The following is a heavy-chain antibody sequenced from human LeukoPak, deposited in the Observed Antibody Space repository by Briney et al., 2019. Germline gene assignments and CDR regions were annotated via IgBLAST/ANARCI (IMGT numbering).Heavy chain of an antibody. V-gene: IGHV1-69*06. D-gene: IGHD6-19*01. CDR1: GGTFSSYA. J-gene: IGHJ4*02. CDR3: ARVTVAGTLDY. CDR2: IIPIFGTA. Sequence: ASVKVSCKASGGTFSSYAISWVRQAPGKGLEWMGGIIPIFGTANYAQKFQGRVTITADKSTSTAYMELSSLRSEDTAVYYCARVTVAGTLDYWGQGTLVTVSS.